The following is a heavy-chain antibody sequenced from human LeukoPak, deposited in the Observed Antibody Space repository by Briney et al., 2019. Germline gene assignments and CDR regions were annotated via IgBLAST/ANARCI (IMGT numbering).Heavy chain of an antibody. V-gene: IGHV4-59*12. CDR2: IYYSGST. Sequence: SETLSLTCTVSGGSISSYYWSWIRQPPGKGLEWIGYIYYSGSTNYNPSLKSRVTISVDTSKNQFSLKLSSVTAADTAVYYCARGTPYSGRRAFDYWGQGTLVTVSS. CDR1: GGSISSYY. J-gene: IGHJ4*02. D-gene: IGHD1-26*01. CDR3: ARGTPYSGRRAFDY.